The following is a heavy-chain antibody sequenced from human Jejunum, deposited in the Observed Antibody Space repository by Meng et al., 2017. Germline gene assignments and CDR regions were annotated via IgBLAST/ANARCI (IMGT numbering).Heavy chain of an antibody. CDR3: ARNGAYSADH. CDR2: IHHGGDT. V-gene: IGHV4-4*02. Sequence: QLRESGPGLGEPSGTLSLTCAVSGASISSGYWWSWVRQPPGKGLEWIGEIHHGGDTNYNPSLKSRVTISVDKSNNQYSLRLTSVTAADTAMYYCARNGAYSADHWGQGTLVTVSS. CDR1: GASISSGYW. J-gene: IGHJ4*02. D-gene: IGHD2-15*01.